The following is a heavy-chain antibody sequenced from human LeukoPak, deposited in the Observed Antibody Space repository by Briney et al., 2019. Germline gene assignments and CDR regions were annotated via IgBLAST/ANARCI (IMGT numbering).Heavy chain of an antibody. D-gene: IGHD5-18*01. Sequence: ASVKVSCKASGYTFTGYYMHWVRQAPGQGLEWMGWIDPNSGGTNYAQKFQGRVTMTRDTSISTAYMELSRLRSDDTAVYYCARDFTGYTYGYGYWGQGTLVTVSS. CDR2: IDPNSGGT. CDR1: GYTFTGYY. V-gene: IGHV1-2*02. CDR3: ARDFTGYTYGYGY. J-gene: IGHJ4*02.